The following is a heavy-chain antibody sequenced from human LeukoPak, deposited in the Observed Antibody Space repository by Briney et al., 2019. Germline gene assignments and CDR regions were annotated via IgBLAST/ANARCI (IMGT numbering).Heavy chain of an antibody. CDR1: GYTFTSYD. CDR3: ARDCSRTSCYTRFDY. D-gene: IGHD2-2*02. J-gene: IGHJ4*02. V-gene: IGHV1-8*01. Sequence: GASVKVSCKASGYTFTSYDINWVRQATGQGLEWMGWMNPNSGNTGYAQEFQGRVTITRDTSISTAYMELSGLRSEDTAVYFCARDCSRTSCYTRFDYWGQGTLVTVSS. CDR2: MNPNSGNT.